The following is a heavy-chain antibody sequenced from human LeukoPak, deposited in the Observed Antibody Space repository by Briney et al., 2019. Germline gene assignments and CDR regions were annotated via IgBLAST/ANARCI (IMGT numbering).Heavy chain of an antibody. CDR1: GFTFSNAW. D-gene: IGHD3-10*01. Sequence: GGSLRLSCAASGFTFSNAWMSWVRQAPGKGLEWVGRIKSKTDGGTTDYAAPVKGRFTISRDNSKNTLYLQMNSLKPEDTAMYHCAKGSISPLIWFGELPSNFDYWGQGTLVTVSS. J-gene: IGHJ4*02. CDR2: IKSKTDGGTT. CDR3: AKGSISPLIWFGELPSNFDY. V-gene: IGHV3-15*01.